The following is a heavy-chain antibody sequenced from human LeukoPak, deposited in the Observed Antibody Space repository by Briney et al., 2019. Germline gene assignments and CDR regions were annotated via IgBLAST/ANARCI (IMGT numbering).Heavy chain of an antibody. CDR1: GGTFSSYA. CDR3: AREANNGDAFDI. Sequence: ASVKVSCKASGGTFSSYAISWVRQAPGQGLEWMGRIIPILGIANYAQKFQGRVTITADKSTSTAYMELSSLRSEDTAVYYCAREANNGDAFDIWGQGTMVTVSS. J-gene: IGHJ3*02. CDR2: IIPILGIA. D-gene: IGHD1/OR15-1a*01. V-gene: IGHV1-69*04.